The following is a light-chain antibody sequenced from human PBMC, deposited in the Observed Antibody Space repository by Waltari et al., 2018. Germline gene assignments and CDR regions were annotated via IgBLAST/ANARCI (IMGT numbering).Light chain of an antibody. CDR2: EVS. J-gene: IGLJ2*01. V-gene: IGLV2-23*02. CDR1: STDVGSYNL. Sequence: QSALTQPASVSGSPGQSITISCTGTSTDVGSYNLVSWYQQHPGQAPKLMIYEVSKRPSGVSNRFSGSKSGNTAYLTISGLQAEDEADYYCCSYAGSSTMVFGGGTKLTVL. CDR3: CSYAGSSTMV.